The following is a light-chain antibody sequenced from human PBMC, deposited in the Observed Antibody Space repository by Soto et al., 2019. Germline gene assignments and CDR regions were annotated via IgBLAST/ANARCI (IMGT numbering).Light chain of an antibody. V-gene: IGLV2-11*01. CDR2: DVS. CDR1: SSDVGDYNY. Sequence: QSALTQPRSVSGSPGQSVTISCTGTSSDVGDYNYVSWYQQHPGKAPKFMIYDVSKRPSGVPDRFSGSKSGNTASLTISGLQAEDEADYYCCSYAGSYTFYVFGTGTKLTVL. CDR3: CSYAGSYTFYV. J-gene: IGLJ1*01.